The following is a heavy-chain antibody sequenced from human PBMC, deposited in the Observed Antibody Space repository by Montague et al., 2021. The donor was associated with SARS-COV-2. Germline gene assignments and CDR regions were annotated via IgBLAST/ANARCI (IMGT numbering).Heavy chain of an antibody. Sequence: SETLSLTCAVYGGSLSGSWWSWIRQSPRQGLEWIGEIYDSGRANYHPSLKWRVTMSVDTSKNQFSLKLNSLTAADTAIYYCARVTWLVPVGGTFGAFDVWGQGTVVTVSS. D-gene: IGHD1-26*01. CDR3: ARVTWLVPVGGTFGAFDV. CDR1: GGSLSGSW. J-gene: IGHJ3*01. CDR2: IYDSGRA. V-gene: IGHV4-34*01.